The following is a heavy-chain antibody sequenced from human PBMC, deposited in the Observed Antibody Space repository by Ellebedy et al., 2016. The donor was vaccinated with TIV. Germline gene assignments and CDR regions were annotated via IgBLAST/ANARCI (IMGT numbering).Heavy chain of an antibody. D-gene: IGHD4-17*01. CDR3: ASVPSAGADF. CDR1: GYTFTTYY. Sequence: ASVKVSCKTSGYTFTTYYFHWIRQAPGQGLEWMGVLDARVGSTTYAQSLQGRLTLTRDTSTRTVYMELSSLRSEDSAIYYCASVPSAGADFWGQGTLVTVSS. V-gene: IGHV1-46*01. J-gene: IGHJ4*02. CDR2: LDARVGST.